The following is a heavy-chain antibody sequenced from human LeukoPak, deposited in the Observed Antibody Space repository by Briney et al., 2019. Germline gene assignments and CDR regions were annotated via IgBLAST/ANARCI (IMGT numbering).Heavy chain of an antibody. J-gene: IGHJ6*02. CDR3: ARHLAAAGPYYYYYGMDV. D-gene: IGHD6-13*01. CDR2: IYYSGST. V-gene: IGHV4-59*08. CDR1: GGSISSYY. Sequence: SETLSLTCTVSGGSISSYYWSWIRQPPGKGLEWIGYIYYSGSTNYNPSLKSRVTISVDTSKNQFSLKLSSVTAADTALYYCARHLAAAGPYYYYYGMDVWGQGTTVTVSS.